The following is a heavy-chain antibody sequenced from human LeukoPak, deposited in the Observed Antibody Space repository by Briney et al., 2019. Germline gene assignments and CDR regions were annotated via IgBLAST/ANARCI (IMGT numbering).Heavy chain of an antibody. J-gene: IGHJ4*02. D-gene: IGHD6-19*01. V-gene: IGHV4-61*02. Sequence: SQTLSLTCTVSGDSISSGTYYWSWIRQPAGKGLEWIGRIDASGNPNYNPSLRSRLTMSVDTSKNQFSLNLRFVTAADTAVFYCARGLGSPSDYWGQGTLVTVSS. CDR2: IDASGNP. CDR3: ARGLGSPSDY. CDR1: GDSISSGTYY.